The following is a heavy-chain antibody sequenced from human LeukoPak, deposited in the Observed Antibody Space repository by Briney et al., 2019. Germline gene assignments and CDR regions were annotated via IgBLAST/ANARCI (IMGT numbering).Heavy chain of an antibody. V-gene: IGHV4-31*03. CDR3: ARVTAGLSYGQRSIDY. J-gene: IGHJ4*02. D-gene: IGHD5-18*01. CDR2: IYYSGST. CDR1: GGSISSGGYY. Sequence: PSETLSLTCTVSGGSISSGGYYWSWIRQHPGKGLEWIGYIYYSGSTYYNPSLKSRVTISVDTSKNQFSLKLSSVTAADTAVYYCARVTAGLSYGQRSIDYWGQGTLVTVSS.